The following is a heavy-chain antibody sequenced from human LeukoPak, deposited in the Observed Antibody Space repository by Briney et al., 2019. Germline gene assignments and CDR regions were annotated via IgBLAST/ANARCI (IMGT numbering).Heavy chain of an antibody. V-gene: IGHV1-2*02. CDR2: ISPTTGDT. CDR1: GYIFTGRY. J-gene: IGHJ6*02. CDR3: ARGYYGMDV. Sequence: GASVKVSCKASGYIFTGRYLYWARQTPGESLQWMGWISPTTGDTYSAQNFQGRVTMTRDTTINTGYMELTRLTSGDTGVYFCARGYYGMDVWGQGTTVIASS.